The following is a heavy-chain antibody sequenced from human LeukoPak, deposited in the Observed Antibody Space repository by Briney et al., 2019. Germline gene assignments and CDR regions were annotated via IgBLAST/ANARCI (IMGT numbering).Heavy chain of an antibody. CDR2: ISYDGSKT. J-gene: IGHJ5*02. D-gene: IGHD6-19*01. V-gene: IGHV3-30*04. Sequence: GGSLRLSCAPSGVSLSNYALDWVRQAPGKGLEWVAAISYDGSKTYYTDSVKGRFTISRDDPSDTLSLQMDSLRAEDTALYYCATSTTVAGTFWFDPRGQGTLVIVSS. CDR3: ATSTTVAGTFWFDP. CDR1: GVSLSNYA.